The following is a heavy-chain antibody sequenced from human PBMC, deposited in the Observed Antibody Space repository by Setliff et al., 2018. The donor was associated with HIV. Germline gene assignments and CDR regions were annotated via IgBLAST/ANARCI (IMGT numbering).Heavy chain of an antibody. CDR1: GGTFRSHE. Sequence: SVKVSCKASGGTFRSHEISWVRQAPGQGLEWMGGIVPILNTGNYAPKFQGRVTITADESTTTAYMELSSLRVEDTAVYFCATILVNQQPYRYFDYWGQGTLVTVSS. J-gene: IGHJ4*02. D-gene: IGHD6-13*01. V-gene: IGHV1-69*13. CDR3: ATILVNQQPYRYFDY. CDR2: IVPILNTG.